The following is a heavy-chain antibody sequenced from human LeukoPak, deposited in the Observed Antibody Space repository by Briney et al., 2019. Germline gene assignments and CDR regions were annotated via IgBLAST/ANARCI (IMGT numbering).Heavy chain of an antibody. CDR2: INPNSGGT. V-gene: IGHV1-2*02. D-gene: IGHD6-13*01. CDR3: ARLAGISAAGDY. J-gene: IGHJ4*02. Sequence: ASVKVSCKASGYTFTGYYMHWVRQAPGQGLEWMGWINPNSGGTNYAQKFQGRVTMTRDTSISTAYMELSRLRSDDTAVYYCARLAGISAAGDYWGQGTLVTVSS. CDR1: GYTFTGYY.